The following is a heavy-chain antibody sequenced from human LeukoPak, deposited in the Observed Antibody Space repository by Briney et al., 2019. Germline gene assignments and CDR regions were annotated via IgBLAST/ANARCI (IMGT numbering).Heavy chain of an antibody. Sequence: ASVKVSCKASGYTFTSYGISWVRQAPGQGLEWMGRIIPILGIANYAQKFQGRVTITADKSTSTAYMELSSLRSEDTAVYYCARDLQNYYDSSGFHFDYWGQGTLVTVSS. CDR1: GYTFTSYG. CDR3: ARDLQNYYDSSGFHFDY. J-gene: IGHJ4*02. D-gene: IGHD3-22*01. V-gene: IGHV1-69*04. CDR2: IIPILGIA.